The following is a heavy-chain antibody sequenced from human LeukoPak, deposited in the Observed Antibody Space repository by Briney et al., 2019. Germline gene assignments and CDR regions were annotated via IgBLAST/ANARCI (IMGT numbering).Heavy chain of an antibody. V-gene: IGHV4-61*02. Sequence: SQTLSLTCTVSGGSISSGSYYWSWIRQPAGKGLEWIGRIFAAGNTEYNPSLRSRVTISVGTSKNQFSLNLGSVTAADTAVYYCARDSSTEVRGIIFDFWGRGTPVTVSS. J-gene: IGHJ4*02. CDR1: GGSISSGSYY. CDR3: ARDSSTEVRGIIFDF. CDR2: IFAAGNT. D-gene: IGHD3-10*01.